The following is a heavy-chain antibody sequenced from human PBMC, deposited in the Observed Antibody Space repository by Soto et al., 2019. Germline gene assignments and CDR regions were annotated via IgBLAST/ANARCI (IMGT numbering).Heavy chain of an antibody. CDR1: GYSVTSYW. V-gene: IGHV5-51*01. Sequence: GESLKISCKGSGYSVTSYWIGWVRQMPGKGLEWMGIIYPGDSDTRYSPSFQGQVTISADKSISTAYLQWSSLKASDTAMYYCARHLQVEPFGRSYMDVWGKGTTVTV. D-gene: IGHD2-8*02. CDR3: ARHLQVEPFGRSYMDV. CDR2: IYPGDSDT. J-gene: IGHJ6*03.